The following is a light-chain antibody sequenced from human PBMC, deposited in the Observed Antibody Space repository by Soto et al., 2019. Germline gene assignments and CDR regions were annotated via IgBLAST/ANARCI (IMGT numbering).Light chain of an antibody. V-gene: IGLV3-21*04. CDR2: YDS. CDR1: NIGSKS. Sequence: SYELTQPPSVSVAPGKTARITCGGNNIGSKSVHWYQQKPGQAPVLVIYYDSDRPSGIPERFSGSNSGNTATLTISRVEAGDGADYYCQVWDSSSGVVFGGGTKLTVL. CDR3: QVWDSSSGVV. J-gene: IGLJ2*01.